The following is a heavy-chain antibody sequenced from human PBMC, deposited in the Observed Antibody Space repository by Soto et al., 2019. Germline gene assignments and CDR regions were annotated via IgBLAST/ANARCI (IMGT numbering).Heavy chain of an antibody. D-gene: IGHD3-10*01. CDR3: ARVMVRGVLYFDY. Sequence: QVQLQESGPGLVKPSQTLSLTCTVSGGSISSGGYYWSWIRQHPGKGLEWIGYIYYRGSTYYNPSLKSRVTISGDTSKNQFSLKLSSVTAADTAVYYCARVMVRGVLYFDYWGQGTLVTVSS. CDR2: IYYRGST. V-gene: IGHV4-31*03. CDR1: GGSISSGGYY. J-gene: IGHJ4*02.